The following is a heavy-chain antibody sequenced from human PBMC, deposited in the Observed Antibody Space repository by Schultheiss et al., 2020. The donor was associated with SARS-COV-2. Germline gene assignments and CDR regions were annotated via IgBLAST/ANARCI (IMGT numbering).Heavy chain of an antibody. J-gene: IGHJ4*02. CDR2: IYHSGSR. CDR3: ARHGGRYSIKYHFDS. CDR1: GGSFSGYY. V-gene: IGHV4-34*01. Sequence: SETLSLTCAVYGGSFSGYYWSWIRQPPGKGLEWIASIYHSGSRYYNPSLDSRLTISGDTSRNQFSLKLNSVTAADTAVYYCARHGGRYSIKYHFDSWGQGTLVTVSS. D-gene: IGHD5-12*01.